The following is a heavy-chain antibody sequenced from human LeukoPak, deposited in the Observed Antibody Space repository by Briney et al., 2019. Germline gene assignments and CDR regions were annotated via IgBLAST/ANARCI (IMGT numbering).Heavy chain of an antibody. CDR2: IYYSGST. D-gene: IGHD6-13*01. Sequence: SETLSLTCTVSGGSISSYYWSWIRQPPGKGLEWIGNIYYSGSTNYNPSLKSRVTISVDTSKNQFSLKLSSVTAADTAVYYCARDRGSSWIHYFDYWGQGTLVTVSS. CDR1: GGSISSYY. CDR3: ARDRGSSWIHYFDY. J-gene: IGHJ4*02. V-gene: IGHV4-59*01.